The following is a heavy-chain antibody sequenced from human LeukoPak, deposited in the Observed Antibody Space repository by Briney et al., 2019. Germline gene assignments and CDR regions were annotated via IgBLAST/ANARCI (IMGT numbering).Heavy chain of an antibody. D-gene: IGHD2-15*01. CDR1: GFTLSNYW. CDR2: IYSDGSRT. Sequence: GGSLRLSCAGSGFTLSNYWMHWVRHGPGKGLAWVSRIYSDGSRTTYADSVKGRFTISGDNAKNTLYLQMNSLRADDTAAYFFTRSGRGGAFDIWGQGTMVTVSS. CDR3: TRSGRGGAFDI. V-gene: IGHV3-74*03. J-gene: IGHJ3*02.